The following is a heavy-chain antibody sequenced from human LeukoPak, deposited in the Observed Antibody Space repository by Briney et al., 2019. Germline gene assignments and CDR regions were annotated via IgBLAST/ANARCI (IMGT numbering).Heavy chain of an antibody. CDR3: ARAFYSGYEVGVDY. CDR2: ISPYNGNT. Sequence: SVKVSCKASGYTFTSYGISWVRQAPGQGLEWMGWISPYNGNTNYAQKLQGRVTMTTDTSANTAYMELSSLRSEDMAVYYCARAFYSGYEVGVDYWGQGTLVTVSS. J-gene: IGHJ4*02. D-gene: IGHD5-12*01. V-gene: IGHV1-18*03. CDR1: GYTFTSYG.